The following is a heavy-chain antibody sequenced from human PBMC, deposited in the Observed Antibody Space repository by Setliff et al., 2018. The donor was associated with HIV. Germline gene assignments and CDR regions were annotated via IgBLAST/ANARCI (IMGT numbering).Heavy chain of an antibody. CDR1: GGPXXXXX. CDR3: ARESYGSGTYDY. J-gene: IGHJ4*02. Sequence: PSXXXSLXCTVSGGPXXXXXXXGIRQPPGKALEWSGYIYTSGSTNYTPSXXXRVTISIDTSKKQFSLSLTSVTAADSPVYYCARESYGSGTYDYWGQGTLVTVSS. V-gene: IGHV4-4*08. CDR2: IYTSGST. D-gene: IGHD3-10*01.